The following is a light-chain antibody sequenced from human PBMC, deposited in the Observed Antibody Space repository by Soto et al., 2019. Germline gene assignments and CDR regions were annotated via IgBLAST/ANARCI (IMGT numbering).Light chain of an antibody. CDR2: KAS. V-gene: IGKV1-5*03. Sequence: DIQMTQSPSTLSASVGDRVTITCRASQSINSWLAWYQQKPGKAPNLLIYKASSLESGVPSRFSGGESGTEFTLTISSLQPDDFATYYCQQYKSYPITFGGGTKVEIK. CDR3: QQYKSYPIT. J-gene: IGKJ4*01. CDR1: QSINSW.